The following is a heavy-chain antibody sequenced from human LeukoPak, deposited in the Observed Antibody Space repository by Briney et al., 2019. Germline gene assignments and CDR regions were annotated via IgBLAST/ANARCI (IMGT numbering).Heavy chain of an antibody. V-gene: IGHV4-39*07. CDR3: ARQIAVVEPTDPNWFDS. Sequence: SETLSLTCSVSCDSITSGNFYWAWIRRPPGKGLEWVGSIFHNGSTYYSPSLESRLTMSLDTSTGHFSLRLTSVTAADTAIYYCARQIAVVEPTDPNWFDSWGQGTLVTVSS. CDR1: CDSITSGNFY. CDR2: IFHNGST. D-gene: IGHD2-21*01. J-gene: IGHJ5*01.